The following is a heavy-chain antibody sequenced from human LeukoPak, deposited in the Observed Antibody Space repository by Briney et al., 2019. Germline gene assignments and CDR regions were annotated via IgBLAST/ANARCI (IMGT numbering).Heavy chain of an antibody. CDR1: GYTLTELS. CDR2: FDPEDGET. CDR3: ATGSPHYDSSGYSYFDY. J-gene: IGHJ4*02. D-gene: IGHD3-22*01. Sequence: GASVKVSCKVSGYTLTELSMHWVREAPGKGLEWMGGFDPEDGETIYAQKYQGRVTMTEDTSTDTAYMELSSLRSEDTAVYYCATGSPHYDSSGYSYFDYWGQGTLVTVSS. V-gene: IGHV1-24*01.